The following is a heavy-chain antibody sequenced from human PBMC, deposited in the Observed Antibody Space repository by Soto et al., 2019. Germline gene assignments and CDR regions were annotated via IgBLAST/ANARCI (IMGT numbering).Heavy chain of an antibody. J-gene: IGHJ6*02. Sequence: EEQLLESGGGLVQPGGSLRLSCAASGFTFSSYAMSWVRQAPGKGLEWVSGISGSGGRTYYADSVKGRFTISRDNSKNTLYLQMNSLRAEDTAVYYCAKDITFGGVIAEYGMDVWGQGTTVTVSS. CDR2: ISGSGGRT. V-gene: IGHV3-23*01. D-gene: IGHD3-16*02. CDR3: AKDITFGGVIAEYGMDV. CDR1: GFTFSSYA.